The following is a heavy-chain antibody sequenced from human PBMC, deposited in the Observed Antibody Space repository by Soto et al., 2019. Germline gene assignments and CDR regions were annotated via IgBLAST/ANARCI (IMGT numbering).Heavy chain of an antibody. V-gene: IGHV5-51*01. CDR3: ARHDSSGYFYVNSYFDL. J-gene: IGHJ2*01. CDR1: GYNFATHW. D-gene: IGHD3-22*01. CDR2: IYPDESDT. Sequence: PGESLKISCKGSGYNFATHWIGWVRQMPGKGLEWMAIIYPDESDTRYSPSFQGQVTISADKSISTAYLQWSSLKASDTAMYYCARHDSSGYFYVNSYFDLWGRGTLVTVSS.